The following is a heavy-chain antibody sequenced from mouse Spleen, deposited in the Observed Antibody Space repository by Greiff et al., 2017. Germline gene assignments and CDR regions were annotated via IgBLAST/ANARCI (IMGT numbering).Heavy chain of an antibody. CDR3: ARNTVVALYYAMDY. CDR2: ISSGSSTI. V-gene: IGHV5-17*01. CDR1: GFTFSDYG. Sequence: EVHLVESGGGLVKPGGSLKLSCAASGFTFSDYGMHWVRQAPEKGLEWVAYISSGSSTIYYADTVKGRFTISRDNAKNTLFLQMTSLRSEDTAMYYCARNTVVALYYAMDYWGQGTSVTVSS. D-gene: IGHD1-1*01. J-gene: IGHJ4*01.